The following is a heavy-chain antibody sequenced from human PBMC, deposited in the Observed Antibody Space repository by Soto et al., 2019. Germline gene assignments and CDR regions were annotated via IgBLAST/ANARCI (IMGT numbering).Heavy chain of an antibody. J-gene: IGHJ4*02. Sequence: GGSLRLSCAASGFTFSSFGMHWVRQVPGKGLEWVALISYDGSKKYYADSVKGRFTISRDKSKNTLYLQMNSLRVEDTAVYYCAKDRGWSSADLDYWGQGTLVTVSS. V-gene: IGHV3-30*18. D-gene: IGHD6-19*01. CDR1: GFTFSSFG. CDR3: AKDRGWSSADLDY. CDR2: ISYDGSKK.